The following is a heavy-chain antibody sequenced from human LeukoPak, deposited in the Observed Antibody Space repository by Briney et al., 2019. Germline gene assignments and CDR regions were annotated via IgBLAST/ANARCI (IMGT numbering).Heavy chain of an antibody. V-gene: IGHV3-21*01. D-gene: IGHD2-21*02. Sequence: GGSLRLSCAAFGSTFSSYSMNWVRQAPGKGLEWVSSISSSSSYIYYADSVKGRFTISRDNAKNSLYLQMNSLRAEDTAVYYCAREVAYCGGDCPTDAFDIWPRDNGHRLF. J-gene: IGHJ3*02. CDR1: GSTFSSYS. CDR3: AREVAYCGGDCPTDAFDI. CDR2: ISSSSSYI.